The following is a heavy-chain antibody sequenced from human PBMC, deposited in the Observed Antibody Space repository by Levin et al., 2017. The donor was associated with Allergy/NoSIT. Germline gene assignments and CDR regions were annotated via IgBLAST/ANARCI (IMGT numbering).Heavy chain of an antibody. CDR1: GGSISTSH. Sequence: GSLRLSCTVSGGSISTSHWSWIRQPPGKELEWIGFIYYSGTTNSNPSLKSRVTISVDTSKNQFSLKLTSVTAADTAIYYCARGALNWFDPWGQGILVTVSS. CDR2: IYYSGTT. J-gene: IGHJ5*02. CDR3: ARGALNWFDP. V-gene: IGHV4-59*01.